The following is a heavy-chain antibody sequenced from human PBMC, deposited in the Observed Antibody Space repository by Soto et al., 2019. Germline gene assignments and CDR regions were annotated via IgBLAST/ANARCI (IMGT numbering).Heavy chain of an antibody. CDR2: IYYSGST. V-gene: IGHV4-39*01. CDR3: ARRVVRILRDFWVDY. CDR1: GGSISSSSYY. J-gene: IGHJ4*02. Sequence: QLQLQESGPGLVKPSETLSLTCTVSGGSISSSSYYWGWIRQPPGKGLEWIGSIYYSGSTYYNPSLKCRVTISVDTSKNQFSLKLSSVTAADTAVYYCARRVVRILRDFWVDYWGQGTLVTVSS. D-gene: IGHD3-3*01.